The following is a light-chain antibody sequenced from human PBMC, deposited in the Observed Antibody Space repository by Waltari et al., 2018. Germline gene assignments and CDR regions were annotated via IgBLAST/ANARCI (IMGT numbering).Light chain of an antibody. Sequence: QSALTQPASVSGSPGQPITTPSTGPSSDIVGFDSVSWYQQHPGKVPRLVIHNVSQRPSGVSNRFSGSKSGNTASLTISGLQAEDEADYYCISYTSRTTYVFGTGTKVTVL. V-gene: IGLV2-14*01. CDR2: NVS. J-gene: IGLJ1*01. CDR3: ISYTSRTTYV. CDR1: SSDIVGFDS.